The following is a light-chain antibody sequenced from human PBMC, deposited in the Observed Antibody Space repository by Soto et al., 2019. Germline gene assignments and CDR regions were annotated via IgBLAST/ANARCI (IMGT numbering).Light chain of an antibody. CDR3: QQSSNTPLT. J-gene: IGKJ4*01. Sequence: DIQMTQSPSSLSASVGDRVTITCRASQTISRSLNWYQHKPGTAPRVLIYDAYTLSSGVPSRFSGSGSGTDFTLTISSLQPEDFATYYWQQSSNTPLTFGGGTKVDIK. CDR2: DAY. CDR1: QTISRS. V-gene: IGKV1-39*01.